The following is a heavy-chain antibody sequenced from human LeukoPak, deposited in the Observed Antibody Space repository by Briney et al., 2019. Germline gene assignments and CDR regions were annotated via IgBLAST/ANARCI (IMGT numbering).Heavy chain of an antibody. D-gene: IGHD3-10*01. V-gene: IGHV1-46*01. CDR1: GYIFTDYY. CDR2: INPSGGAT. Sequence: ASVKVSSKASGYIFTDYYIHWVRQAPGQGLEWMAIINPSGGATSSAQKFQGRVTMTRDTSTNTVYMELGSLRSEDTAVYYCTRYGSGAPDAFDVWGQGTMVTVSS. J-gene: IGHJ3*01. CDR3: TRYGSGAPDAFDV.